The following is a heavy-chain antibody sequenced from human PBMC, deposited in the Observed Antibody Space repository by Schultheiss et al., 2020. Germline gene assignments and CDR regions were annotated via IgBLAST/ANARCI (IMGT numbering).Heavy chain of an antibody. Sequence: SETLSLTCTVSGGSISSYYWSWIRQPPGKGLEWIGEINHSGSTNYNPSLKSRVTISVDTSKNQFSLKLSSVTAADTAVYYCARDRADYYGSGSYYRVNYYYYMDVWGKGTTVTVSS. CDR3: ARDRADYYGSGSYYRVNYYYYMDV. D-gene: IGHD3-10*01. V-gene: IGHV4-59*01. CDR1: GGSISSYY. CDR2: INHSGST. J-gene: IGHJ6*03.